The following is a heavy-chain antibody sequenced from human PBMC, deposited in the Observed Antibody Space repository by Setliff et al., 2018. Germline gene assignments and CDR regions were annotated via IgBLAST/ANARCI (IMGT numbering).Heavy chain of an antibody. J-gene: IGHJ6*03. CDR3: ARAISGWYSAHYYYMDV. Sequence: SETLSLTCTVSGGSISTYYWSWVRQPPGKGLEWIGYVYYSGIANYSPSLKSRLTISVDTSKNQFSLKLRSVTAADTAVYYCARAISGWYSAHYYYMDVWGKGTTVTVSS. V-gene: IGHV4-59*01. CDR2: VYYSGIA. D-gene: IGHD6-19*01. CDR1: GGSISTYY.